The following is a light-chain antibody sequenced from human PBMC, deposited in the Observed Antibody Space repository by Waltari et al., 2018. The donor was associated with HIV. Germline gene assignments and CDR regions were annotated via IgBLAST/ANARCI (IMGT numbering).Light chain of an antibody. V-gene: IGLV1-47*01. CDR1: SSNIGRTY. J-gene: IGLJ2*01. CDR2: RNN. CDR3: ATWDDSLSGSV. Sequence: QSVLTQPPSASGTPGQRVTISCSGSSSNIGRTYVYWYQHLPGTAPKLLIYRNNPRPSGVPDRFSGSKSGPSASLAISGLRSEDEADYYCATWDDSLSGSVFGGGTKLTVL.